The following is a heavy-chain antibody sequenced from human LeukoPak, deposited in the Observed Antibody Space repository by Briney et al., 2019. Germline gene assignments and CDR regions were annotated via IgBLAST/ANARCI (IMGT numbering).Heavy chain of an antibody. CDR2: ISGSGGST. V-gene: IGHV3-23*01. Sequence: PGGSLRLSCAASGFTFSSYAMSWVRQAPGKGLEWVSAISGSGGSTYYADSVKGRFTISRDNSKNTLYLQMNSLRAEDTAVYYCAKRTSIVVVPAATPWGQGTLVTVPS. J-gene: IGHJ5*02. D-gene: IGHD2-2*01. CDR1: GFTFSSYA. CDR3: AKRTSIVVVPAATP.